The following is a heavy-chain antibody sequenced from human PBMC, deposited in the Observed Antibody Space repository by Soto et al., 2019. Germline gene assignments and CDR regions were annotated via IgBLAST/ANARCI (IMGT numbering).Heavy chain of an antibody. D-gene: IGHD6-19*01. CDR3: ASIIAVAGEGY. CDR2: IYYSGST. V-gene: IGHV4-39*01. J-gene: IGHJ4*02. Sequence: SETLSLTCTVSGGSISSSSYYWGWIRQPPGKGLEWIGSIYYSGSTYYNPSLKSRVTISVDTSKNQFSLKLSSVTAADTAVYYCASIIAVAGEGYWGQGTLVTVSS. CDR1: GGSISSSSYY.